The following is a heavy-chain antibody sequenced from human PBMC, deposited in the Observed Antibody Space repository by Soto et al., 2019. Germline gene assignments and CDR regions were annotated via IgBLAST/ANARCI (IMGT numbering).Heavy chain of an antibody. CDR1: GFTFSSYA. Sequence: GSLRLSCAASGFTFSSYAMSWVRQAPGKGLEWVAVISYDGSNKYYADSVKGRFTISRDNSKNTLYLQMNSLRAEDTAVYYCAKVSLGVYYFDYWGQGTLVTVCS. V-gene: IGHV3-30*18. CDR2: ISYDGSNK. J-gene: IGHJ4*02. CDR3: AKVSLGVYYFDY. D-gene: IGHD2-8*01.